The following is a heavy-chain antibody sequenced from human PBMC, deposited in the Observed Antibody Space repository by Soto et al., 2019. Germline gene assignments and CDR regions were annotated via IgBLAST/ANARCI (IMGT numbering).Heavy chain of an antibody. V-gene: IGHV3-53*01. CDR1: GFTVSSNY. CDR3: AITGAGYYIV. D-gene: IGHD3-3*01. Sequence: PVGSLRLSCAASGFTVSSNYLSWVIQAPGKGLEWVSVIFSADNTHYADSVKGRFTISRDNSKNTVFLQMNSLRAEDTAVYYCAITGAGYYIVWGQATPVSVSS. CDR2: IFSADNT. J-gene: IGHJ4*02.